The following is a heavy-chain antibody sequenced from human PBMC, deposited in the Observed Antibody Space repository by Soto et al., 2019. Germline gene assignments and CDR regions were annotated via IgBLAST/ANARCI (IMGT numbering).Heavy chain of an antibody. CDR2: INHSGST. V-gene: IGHV4-34*01. J-gene: IGHJ4*02. CDR1: GGSFSGYY. D-gene: IGHD3-10*01. CDR3: SGYRAFDY. Sequence: SETLSLTCAVYGGSFSGYYWTWIRQPPGTGLEWIGEINHSGSTNYNPSLKSRVTISVDTSKNQFSLKSEDTAIYYCATSYGSGYRAFDYWGQGALVTVSS.